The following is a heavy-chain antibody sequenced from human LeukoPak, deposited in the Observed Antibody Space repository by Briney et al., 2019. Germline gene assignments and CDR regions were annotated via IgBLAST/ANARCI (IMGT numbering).Heavy chain of an antibody. D-gene: IGHD3-3*01. CDR1: GGSISSYY. V-gene: IGHV4-59*01. CDR2: IYYSGST. Sequence: SETLSLTCTVSGGSISSYYCSWIRQPPGKGREWIGYIYYSGSTNYNPSLKSRVTISVDTSKNQFSLKLSSVTAADTAVYYCARTIFAVVISPLYYFDYWGQGTLVTVSS. J-gene: IGHJ4*02. CDR3: ARTIFAVVISPLYYFDY.